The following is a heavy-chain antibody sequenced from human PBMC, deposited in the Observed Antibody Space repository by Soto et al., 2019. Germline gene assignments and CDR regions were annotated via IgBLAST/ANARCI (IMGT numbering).Heavy chain of an antibody. CDR2: IRNKANSYTT. D-gene: IGHD1-26*01. CDR3: ARDSGKGAYFDY. J-gene: IGHJ4*01. V-gene: IGHV3-72*01. CDR1: GFTFSDHY. Sequence: VQLVESGGGLVQPGGSQRLSCAASGFTFSDHYMDWVRQAPGKGLEWVGRIRNKANSYTTDYAASVKGRFTISRDDSKHSLYLQMNSLKTEDSAIYYCARDSGKGAYFDYWGHGTLATVSS.